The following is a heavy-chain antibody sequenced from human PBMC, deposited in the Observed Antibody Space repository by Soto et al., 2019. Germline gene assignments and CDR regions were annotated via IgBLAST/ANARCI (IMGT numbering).Heavy chain of an antibody. D-gene: IGHD3-3*01. CDR3: ARVETPYDFWGGYCDH. V-gene: IGHV1-18*01. Sequence: ASVKVSCKASGYTFTSYGISWVRQAPGQGLEWMGWISAYNGNTNYAQKLQGRVTMTTDTSTSTAYMELRSLRSDDTAVYYCARVETPYDFWGGYCDHWGQRTLVTVSS. CDR2: ISAYNGNT. J-gene: IGHJ5*02. CDR1: GYTFTSYG.